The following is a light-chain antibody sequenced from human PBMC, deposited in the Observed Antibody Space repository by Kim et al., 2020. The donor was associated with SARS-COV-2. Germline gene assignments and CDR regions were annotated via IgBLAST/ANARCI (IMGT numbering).Light chain of an antibody. CDR1: SSDVGGYNY. V-gene: IGLV2-11*01. CDR2: DVS. J-gene: IGLJ1*01. CDR3: CSYAGSYTEV. Sequence: QSVTISCTGTSSDVGGYNYVSWYQQHPGKAPKLMIYDVSKRPSGVPDRFSGSKSGNTASLTISGLQAEDEADYYCCSYAGSYTEVFGTGTKVTVL.